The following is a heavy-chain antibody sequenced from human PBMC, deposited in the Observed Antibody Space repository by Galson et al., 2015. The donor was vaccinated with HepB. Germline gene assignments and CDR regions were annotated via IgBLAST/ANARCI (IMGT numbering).Heavy chain of an antibody. CDR2: IIAYLGNT. J-gene: IGHJ4*02. CDR1: GYTFTNYG. D-gene: IGHD3-9*01. V-gene: IGHV1-18*01. CDR3: AREDCSWLVIAY. Sequence: SVKVSCKASGYTFTNYGISWVRQAPGQGLEWMGGIIAYLGNTNYAQKLQGRVTITADKSTNTAYMELSSLRSDDTAVYYCAREDCSWLVIAYWGQGTLVTVSS.